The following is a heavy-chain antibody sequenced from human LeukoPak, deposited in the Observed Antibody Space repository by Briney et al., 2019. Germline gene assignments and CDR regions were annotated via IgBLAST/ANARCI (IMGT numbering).Heavy chain of an antibody. CDR3: ARHQYYYDSSGYRNWFDP. J-gene: IGHJ5*02. CDR1: GGSISSSSYY. V-gene: IGHV4-39*01. Sequence: SETLSLTCTVSGGSISSSSYYWGWIRQPPGKGLEWIGSIYYSGSTYYNPSLKSRVTISVDTSKNQFSLKLSSVTAADTAVYYCARHQYYYDSSGYRNWFDPWGQGTLVTVSS. CDR2: IYYSGST. D-gene: IGHD3-22*01.